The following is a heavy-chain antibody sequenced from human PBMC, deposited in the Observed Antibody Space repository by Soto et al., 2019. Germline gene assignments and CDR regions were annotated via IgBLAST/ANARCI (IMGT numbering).Heavy chain of an antibody. CDR1: GFTFSSYS. Sequence: EVQLVESGGGLVQPGGSLRLSCAASGFTFSSYSMNWVRQAPGKGLEWVSYISSSSSTIYYADSVKGRFTISRDNAKNSLYLQMNSLSAEDTAVYYCASGDYGDYLLHAFDIWGQGTMVTVSS. V-gene: IGHV3-48*01. J-gene: IGHJ3*02. CDR3: ASGDYGDYLLHAFDI. D-gene: IGHD4-17*01. CDR2: ISSSSSTI.